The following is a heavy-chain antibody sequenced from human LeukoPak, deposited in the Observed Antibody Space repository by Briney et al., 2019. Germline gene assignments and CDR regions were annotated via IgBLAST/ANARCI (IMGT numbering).Heavy chain of an antibody. CDR2: IKPDGSEK. V-gene: IGHV3-7*05. CDR3: ARGQMAGY. Sequence: GGSLRLSCAGSGFTFSNYEMNWVRQAPGKGLEWVANIKPDGSEKSYVDSVKGRFTISRDNAKNSLYLQMNSLRAEDTAVYYCARGQMAGYWGQGTLVTVSS. CDR1: GFTFSNYE. J-gene: IGHJ4*02. D-gene: IGHD5-24*01.